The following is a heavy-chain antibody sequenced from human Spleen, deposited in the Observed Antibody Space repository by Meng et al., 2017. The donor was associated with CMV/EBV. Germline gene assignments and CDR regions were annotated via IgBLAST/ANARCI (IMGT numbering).Heavy chain of an antibody. V-gene: IGHV3-7*01. D-gene: IGHD3-3*01. CDR1: GFTFSSYW. CDR3: ARESQRAFDFWSGVGLLYYSDY. J-gene: IGHJ4*02. CDR2: IKQDGSEK. Sequence: GESLKISCAASGFTFSSYWMSWVRQAPGKGLEWVANIKQDGSEKYYVDSVKGRFTISRDNAKNSLYLQMNSLRAEDTAVYYCARESQRAFDFWSGVGLLYYSDYWGQGTLVTVSS.